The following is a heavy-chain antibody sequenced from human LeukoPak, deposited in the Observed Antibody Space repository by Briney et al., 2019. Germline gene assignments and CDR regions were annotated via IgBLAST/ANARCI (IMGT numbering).Heavy chain of an antibody. CDR2: LIGSSGST. V-gene: IGHV3-23*01. CDR1: GFTSMNYA. D-gene: IGHD5-12*01. CDR3: AKGAYDYIEMGYFDS. J-gene: IGHJ4*02. Sequence: GGSLRLSCAASGFTSMNYAMNWVRQAPGKGLEWVSVLIGSSGSTDYADSVKGRFTISRDTSKNTVFLQMNSLRAEDTAIYYCAKGAYDYIEMGYFDSWGQGSLVTVSS.